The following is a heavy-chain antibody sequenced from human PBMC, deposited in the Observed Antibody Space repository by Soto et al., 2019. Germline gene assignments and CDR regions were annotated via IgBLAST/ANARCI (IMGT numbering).Heavy chain of an antibody. V-gene: IGHV1-69*01. Sequence: QVQLVQSGAEVKKPGSSVKVSCKASGDAFTNYIFDWVRQSPGQGLQWMGGIIHMFGTPKYAQTFQDRVTISEDVSTGTAYLELTSRRFDDTAVYYCAGGRDLPPVGLYCDSWGEGTRVTVSS. D-gene: IGHD1-26*01. J-gene: IGHJ4*02. CDR1: GDAFTNYI. CDR2: IIHMFGTP. CDR3: AGGRDLPPVGLYCDS.